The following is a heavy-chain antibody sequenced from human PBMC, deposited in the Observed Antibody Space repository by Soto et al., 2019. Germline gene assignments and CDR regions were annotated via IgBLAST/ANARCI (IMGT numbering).Heavy chain of an antibody. Sequence: SETLSLTCAVYGGSFSGYYWSWIRQPPGKGLEWIGEINHSGSTNYNPSLKSRVTISVDTSKNQFSLKLSSVTAADTAVYYCARGRYSSGWYGMDVWGKGTTVTVSS. D-gene: IGHD6-19*01. CDR2: INHSGST. CDR3: ARGRYSSGWYGMDV. V-gene: IGHV4-34*01. CDR1: GGSFSGYY. J-gene: IGHJ6*04.